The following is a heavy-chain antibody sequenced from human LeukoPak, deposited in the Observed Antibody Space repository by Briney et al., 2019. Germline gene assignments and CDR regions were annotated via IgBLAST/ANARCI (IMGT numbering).Heavy chain of an antibody. CDR3: AGLRGGYCSSDSCYSDC. V-gene: IGHV3-23*01. CDR2: ISGSGGST. J-gene: IGHJ4*02. D-gene: IGHD2-15*01. CDR1: GFTFSSYA. Sequence: PGGSLRLSCAASGFTFSSYAMSWVRQAPGKGLEWVSAISGSGGSTYYADSVKGRFIISRDNSKNTLLLQMNSLRAEDTAVYYCAGLRGGYCSSDSCYSDCWGQGTLVTVSS.